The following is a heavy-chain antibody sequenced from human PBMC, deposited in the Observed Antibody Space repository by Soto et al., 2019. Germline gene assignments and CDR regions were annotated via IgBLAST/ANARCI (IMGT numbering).Heavy chain of an antibody. Sequence: XSVKVSCKASGYSFTGNSIHWVRQAPGQXXXXXXXXKXXXGGXXYEXXXXXXVKXXXXXXTSKAYMDLSRLTSDDTAVYYCAIQRSGVVYWGQGTMVTVYS. V-gene: IGHV1-2*02. CDR1: GYSFTGNS. CDR2: XKXXXGGX. D-gene: IGHD2-15*01. J-gene: IGHJ4*02. CDR3: AIQRSGVVY.